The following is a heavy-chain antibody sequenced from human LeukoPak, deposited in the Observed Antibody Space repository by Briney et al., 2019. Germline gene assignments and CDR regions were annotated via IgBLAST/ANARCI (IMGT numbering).Heavy chain of an antibody. CDR2: IIYIFGTA. J-gene: IGHJ6*03. V-gene: IGHV1-69*13. CDR3: GRVPLAYGDYVGGVESYYYYMDV. D-gene: IGHD4-17*01. CDR1: GGTFSSYA. Sequence: SVKVSCKASGGTFSSYAISWVREAPGQGREWMGGIIYIFGTANYAQTFRGSDTHTADEPTSTAYMELSSLRSEDTAVYYCGRVPLAYGDYVGGVESYYYYMDVWGKGTTVTVSS.